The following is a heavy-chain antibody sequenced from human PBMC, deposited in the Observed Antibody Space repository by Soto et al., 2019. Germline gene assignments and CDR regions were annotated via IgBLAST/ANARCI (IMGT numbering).Heavy chain of an antibody. V-gene: IGHV3-7*01. J-gene: IGHJ3*02. D-gene: IGHD3-3*01. CDR3: ARGPFITIFGVVIKDCAFDI. Sequence: GGSLRLSCAASGFTFSSYWMSWVRQAPGKGLEWVANIKQDGSEKYYVYSVKGRFTISRDNAKNSLYLQMNSLRAEDTAVYFCARGPFITIFGVVIKDCAFDIWGQGTMVTVSS. CDR1: GFTFSSYW. CDR2: IKQDGSEK.